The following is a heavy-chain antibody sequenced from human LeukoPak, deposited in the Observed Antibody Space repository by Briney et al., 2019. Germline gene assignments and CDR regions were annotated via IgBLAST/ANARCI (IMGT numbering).Heavy chain of an antibody. J-gene: IGHJ4*02. CDR3: ARAGSNWHLYYFDY. V-gene: IGHV3-23*01. D-gene: IGHD6-13*01. Sequence: GGSLSLSSLLYRFTLSSNAMNWVRQAAGKGLEWVSGISGGGRSTCYADSVQARFTISRDNSKNTLYVQMNSLRAEDTAVYYCARAGSNWHLYYFDYWGEGALVTVSS. CDR1: RFTLSSNA. CDR2: ISGGGRST.